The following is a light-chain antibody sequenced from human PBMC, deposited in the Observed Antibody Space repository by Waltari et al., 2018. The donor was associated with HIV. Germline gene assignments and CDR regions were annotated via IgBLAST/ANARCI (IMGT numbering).Light chain of an antibody. V-gene: IGLV1-44*01. CDR1: TFNVGSNT. CDR3: VAWDDSLNGPV. CDR2: NNN. Sequence: QSVLTQPPPASGTPGQRVTMSCSGGTFNVGSNTVNWYQQLPGTAPKLLIYNNNQRPSGVPDRFSGSKSGTSASLAISGLQSEDEADYYCVAWDDSLNGPVFGGGTKLTVL. J-gene: IGLJ2*01.